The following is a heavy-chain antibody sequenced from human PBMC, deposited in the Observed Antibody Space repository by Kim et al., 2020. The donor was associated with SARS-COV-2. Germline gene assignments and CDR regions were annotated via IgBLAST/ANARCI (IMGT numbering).Heavy chain of an antibody. D-gene: IGHD2-21*01. CDR3: ARGHLYYDCGGDQYDMDA. Sequence: GGSLRLSCAASGFTFSCYWMHWVRQAPGKGLEWVSCISSNGSSTYYADSVKGRFTISRDNAKNSLYLQMNSLRAEDTAVYYCARGHLYYDCGGDQYDMDAWGQGTTVTVSS. V-gene: IGHV3-74*01. CDR2: ISSNGSST. J-gene: IGHJ6*02. CDR1: GFTFSCYW.